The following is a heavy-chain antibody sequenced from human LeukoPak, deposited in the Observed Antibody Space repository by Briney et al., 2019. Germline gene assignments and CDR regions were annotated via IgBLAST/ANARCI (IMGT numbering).Heavy chain of an antibody. J-gene: IGHJ4*02. CDR1: GFTFSSYA. D-gene: IGHD6-13*01. V-gene: IGHV3-23*01. Sequence: GGSLRLSCAASGFTFSSYAMSWVRQAPGKGLEWVSGISAGGGSTYYADSVKGRFTISRDNSKNTLYLQMNSLRDEDTAVRYCAKGYSSNDYWGQGTLVTVSS. CDR3: AKGYSSNDY. CDR2: ISAGGGST.